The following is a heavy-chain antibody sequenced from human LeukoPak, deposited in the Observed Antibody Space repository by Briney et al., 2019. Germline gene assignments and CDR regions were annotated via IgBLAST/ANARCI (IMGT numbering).Heavy chain of an antibody. CDR2: INSDGSST. D-gene: IGHD3-10*01. Sequence: GGSLRLSCAASGFTFSSYWMHWVRQAPGKGLVWVSRINSDGSSTSYADSVKGRVTISRDNAQNTLYLQMNSLRAEDTAVYYCARRLLIRGSGFDPWGQGTLVTVSS. CDR1: GFTFSSYW. J-gene: IGHJ5*02. V-gene: IGHV3-74*01. CDR3: ARRLLIRGSGFDP.